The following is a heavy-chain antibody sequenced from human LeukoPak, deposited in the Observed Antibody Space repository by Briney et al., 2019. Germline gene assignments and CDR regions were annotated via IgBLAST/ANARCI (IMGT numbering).Heavy chain of an antibody. V-gene: IGHV3-7*01. CDR3: ARDSRIAARYYYYYGMDV. CDR1: GFTFSSYA. J-gene: IGHJ6*02. Sequence: GGSLRLSCAASGFTFSSYAMHWVRQAPGKGLEWVANIKQDGSEKYYVDSVKGRFTISRDNAKNSLYLQMNSLRAEDTAVYYCARDSRIAARYYYYYGMDVWGQGTTVTVSS. CDR2: IKQDGSEK. D-gene: IGHD6-13*01.